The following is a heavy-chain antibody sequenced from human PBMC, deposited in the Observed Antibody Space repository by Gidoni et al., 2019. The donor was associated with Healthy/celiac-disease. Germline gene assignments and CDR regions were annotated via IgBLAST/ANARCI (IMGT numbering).Heavy chain of an antibody. J-gene: IGHJ4*02. CDR1: GFTFSNAG. CDR2: IKSKTDGGTT. CDR3: TTDPDYYDSSGNSSMSDY. D-gene: IGHD3-22*01. Sequence: EVQLVESGGGLVKPGGSLRLSCAASGFTFSNAGTSGVRQAPGKGLEWVGRIKSKTDGGTTDYAAPVKGRFTISRDDSKNTLYLQMNSLKTEDTAVYYCTTDPDYYDSSGNSSMSDYWGQGTLVTVSS. V-gene: IGHV3-15*01.